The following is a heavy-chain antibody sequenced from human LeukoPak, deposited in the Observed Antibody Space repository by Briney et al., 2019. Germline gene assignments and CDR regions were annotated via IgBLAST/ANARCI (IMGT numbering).Heavy chain of an antibody. J-gene: IGHJ4*02. CDR1: GGSFSGYY. D-gene: IGHD3-16*01. Sequence: SETLSLTCAVYGGSFSGYYWSWIRQPPGKGLEWIGEINHSGSTNYNPSLKSRVTISVDTSKNQFSLKLSSVTAADTAVYYCARGPFGGVTNQYYSDYWGQGTLVTVSS. V-gene: IGHV4-34*01. CDR2: INHSGST. CDR3: ARGPFGGVTNQYYSDY.